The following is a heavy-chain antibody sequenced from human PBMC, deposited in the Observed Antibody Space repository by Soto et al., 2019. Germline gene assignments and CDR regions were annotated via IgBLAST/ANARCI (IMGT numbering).Heavy chain of an antibody. J-gene: IGHJ4*02. D-gene: IGHD4-17*01. V-gene: IGHV4-59*01. CDR3: ARTAPDYGDYGGLFPQESSLFDY. CDR1: GGSISSYY. Sequence: PSETLSLTCTVSGGSISSYYWSWIRQPPGKGLEWIGYIYYSGSTNYNPSLKSRVTISVDTSKNQFSLKLGSVTAADTAVYYCARTAPDYGDYGGLFPQESSLFDYWGQGTLVTVS. CDR2: IYYSGST.